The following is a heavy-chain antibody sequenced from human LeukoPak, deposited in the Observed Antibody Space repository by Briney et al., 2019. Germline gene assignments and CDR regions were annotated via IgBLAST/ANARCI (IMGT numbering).Heavy chain of an antibody. CDR3: ARVTVGVGLWPRWDY. Sequence: GGSLRLSCAASGFTFRSYAMSWVRQAPGEGLEWVLDIIGRGTSTYYADSVKGRFTISRDNSKNTLYLQMNSLRAEATAVDSCARVTVGVGLWPRWDYWGQGTLVTVSS. D-gene: IGHD1-26*01. CDR2: IIGRGTST. CDR1: GFTFRSYA. V-gene: IGHV3-23*01. J-gene: IGHJ4*02.